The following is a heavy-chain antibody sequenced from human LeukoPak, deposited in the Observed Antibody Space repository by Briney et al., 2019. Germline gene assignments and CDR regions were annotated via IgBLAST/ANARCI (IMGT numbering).Heavy chain of an antibody. CDR1: GGSISSSNYY. V-gene: IGHV4-39*01. J-gene: IGHJ4*02. CDR2: IYYSENT. Sequence: PSETLSLTCTVSGGSISSSNYYWGWIRQPPGKGLEWIGSIYYSENTYYNPSLKSRVTISIDRSKNQFSLKLSSVTAADTAVYYCASERGAYYDILTGPFDYWGQGTLVTVSS. CDR3: ASERGAYYDILTGPFDY. D-gene: IGHD3-9*01.